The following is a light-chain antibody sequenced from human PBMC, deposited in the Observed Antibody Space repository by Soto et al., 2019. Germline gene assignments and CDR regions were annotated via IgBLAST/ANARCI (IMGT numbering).Light chain of an antibody. Sequence: EVVLTQSPDTLSLSPGERATLSCRASQSVTTNFAWYQQKPGQPPRLLIYDASNRAAGIPARFSAWGSGTEFILTISNLEPEDFATYYWLQRSIWPRTFGQGTKVEI. V-gene: IGKV3-11*01. J-gene: IGKJ1*01. CDR1: QSVTTN. CDR2: DAS. CDR3: LQRSIWPRT.